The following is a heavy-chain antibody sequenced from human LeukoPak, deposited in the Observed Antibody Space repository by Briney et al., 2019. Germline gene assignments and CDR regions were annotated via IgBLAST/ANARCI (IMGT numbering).Heavy chain of an antibody. CDR2: IYSGGST. Sequence: GGSLRLSCAASGFTFSDYYMSWIRQAPGKGLEWVSVIYSGGSTYYADSVKGRFTISRHNSKNTLYLQMNSLRAEDTAVYYCARYYYDSSGYDAFDIWGQGTMVTVSS. CDR1: GFTFSDYY. V-gene: IGHV3-53*04. CDR3: ARYYYDSSGYDAFDI. D-gene: IGHD3-22*01. J-gene: IGHJ3*02.